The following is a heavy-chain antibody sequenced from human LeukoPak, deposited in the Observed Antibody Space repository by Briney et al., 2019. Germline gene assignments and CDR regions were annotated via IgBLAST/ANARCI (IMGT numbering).Heavy chain of an antibody. V-gene: IGHV4-38-2*01. D-gene: IGHD3-10*01. J-gene: IGHJ5*02. CDR3: TRGTPHLDT. CDR1: RFSMSSGYY. CDR2: MSHSGNT. Sequence: SETLSLTCAVSRFSMSSGYYWGWIRQPPGRGLEWVATMSHSGNTYFNPSLQSRVTVSLDTSKNQFSPNVTSVKAADTAMYYCTRGTPHLDTWGQGTLVIVSS.